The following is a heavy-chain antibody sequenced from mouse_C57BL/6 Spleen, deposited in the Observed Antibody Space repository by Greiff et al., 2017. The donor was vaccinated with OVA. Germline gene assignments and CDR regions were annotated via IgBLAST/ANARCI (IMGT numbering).Heavy chain of an antibody. CDR2: INPSTGGT. CDR1: GYSFTGYY. Sequence: VHVKQSGPELVKPGASVKISCKASGYSFTGYYMNWVKQSPEKSLEWIGEINPSTGGTTYNQKFKAKATLTVDKSSSTAYMQLKSLTSEDSAVYYCARGSYWYFDVWGTGTTVTVSS. J-gene: IGHJ1*03. V-gene: IGHV1-42*01. D-gene: IGHD1-1*01. CDR3: ARGSYWYFDV.